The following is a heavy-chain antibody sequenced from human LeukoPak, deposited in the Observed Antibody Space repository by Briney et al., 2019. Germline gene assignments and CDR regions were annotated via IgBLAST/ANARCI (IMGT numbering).Heavy chain of an antibody. V-gene: IGHV3-21*01. CDR2: ISSSSSYI. D-gene: IGHD1-1*01. Sequence: GGSLRLSCAASGFTFSSYSMSWVRQAPGKGLEWVSSISSSSSYIYYADSVKGRFTISRDNAKNSLYLQMNSLRAEDTAVYYCARDKVGTTGYWGQGTLVTVSS. J-gene: IGHJ4*02. CDR1: GFTFSSYS. CDR3: ARDKVGTTGY.